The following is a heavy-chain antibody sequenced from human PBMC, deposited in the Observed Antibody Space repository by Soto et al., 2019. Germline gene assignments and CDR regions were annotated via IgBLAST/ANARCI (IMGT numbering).Heavy chain of an antibody. V-gene: IGHV4-4*07. D-gene: IGHD1-1*01. CDR2: IYATGTT. CDR3: VRDGTKTLRDWFDP. J-gene: IGHJ5*02. CDR1: GGSISSYY. Sequence: SETLSLTCTVSGGSISSYYWNWIRQPPGKGLEWIGRIYATGTTDYNPSLKSRVMMSVDTSKKQFSLKLRSVTAADTAVYYCVRDGTKTLRDWFDPWGQGISVTVSS.